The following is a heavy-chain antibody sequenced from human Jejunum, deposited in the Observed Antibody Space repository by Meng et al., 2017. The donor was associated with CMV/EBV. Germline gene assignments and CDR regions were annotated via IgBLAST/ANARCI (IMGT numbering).Heavy chain of an antibody. J-gene: IGHJ4*02. D-gene: IGHD3-22*01. CDR3: ARDGLNERYFDY. V-gene: IGHV7-4-1*02. CDR2: INTNTGNP. CDR1: GNTFTNNN. Sequence: CKASGNTFTNNNLIWVRQAPGQGPEWMGWINTNTGNPTYARDFTGRFVFSLDTSVSTAYLQISSLKAEDTAVYYCARDGLNERYFDYWGQGTLVTVSS.